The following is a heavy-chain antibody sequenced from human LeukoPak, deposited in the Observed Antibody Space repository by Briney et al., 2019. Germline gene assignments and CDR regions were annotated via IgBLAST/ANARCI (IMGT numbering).Heavy chain of an antibody. Sequence: GGSLRLSCAASGFTFSHAWMSWVRQAPGKGLEWVGRIKSKTDGGTTDYAAPVKGRFTISRDDSKNTLYLQMNSLKTEDTAVYYCTTDPQYCSGGSCYPGSVRSHYYGMDVWGKGTTVTVSS. CDR1: GFTFSHAW. CDR2: IKSKTDGGTT. V-gene: IGHV3-15*01. D-gene: IGHD2-15*01. J-gene: IGHJ6*04. CDR3: TTDPQYCSGGSCYPGSVRSHYYGMDV.